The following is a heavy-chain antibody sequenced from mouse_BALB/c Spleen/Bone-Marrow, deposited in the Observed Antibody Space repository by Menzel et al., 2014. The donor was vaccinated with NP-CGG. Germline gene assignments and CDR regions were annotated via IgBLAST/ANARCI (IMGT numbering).Heavy chain of an antibody. CDR3: ARPDYYGYLNY. CDR2: INPDSRTI. CDR1: GFDFSRYW. D-gene: IGHD1-1*01. V-gene: IGHV4-1*02. J-gene: IGHJ2*01. Sequence: EVQLVESGGGLVQPGGSLKLSCAASGFDFSRYWMSWVRQAPGKGLEWIGEINPDSRTINYPPSLKDKFIIPRDNAKNTLYLRLNKVRSEDAALYYCARPDYYGYLNYWGQGTTLTVSS.